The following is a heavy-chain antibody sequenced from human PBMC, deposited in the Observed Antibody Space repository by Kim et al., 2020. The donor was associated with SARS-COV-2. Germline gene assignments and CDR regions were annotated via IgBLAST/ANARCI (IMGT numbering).Heavy chain of an antibody. CDR3: ARGQAAHTLFDY. Sequence: SETLSLTCAVYGGSFSGYYWSWIRQPPGKGLEWIGEINHSGSTNYNPSLKSRVTISVDTSKNQFSLKLSSVTAADTAVYYCARGQAAHTLFDYWGQGTLVTVSS. D-gene: IGHD6-6*01. CDR2: INHSGST. V-gene: IGHV4-34*01. CDR1: GGSFSGYY. J-gene: IGHJ4*02.